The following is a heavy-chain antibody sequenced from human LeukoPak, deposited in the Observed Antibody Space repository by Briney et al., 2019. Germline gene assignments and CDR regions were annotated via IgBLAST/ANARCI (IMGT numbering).Heavy chain of an antibody. V-gene: IGHV3-13*01. Sequence: GRSLRLSCAASGFTFSSYDMHWVRQATGKGLEWVSAIGTAGDTYYPGSVKGRFTISRDNSKNTLYLQMNSLRAEDTAVYYCTGFIPLYDSSGYPYWGQGTLVTVSS. CDR1: GFTFSSYD. CDR2: IGTAGDT. D-gene: IGHD3-22*01. J-gene: IGHJ4*02. CDR3: TGFIPLYDSSGYPY.